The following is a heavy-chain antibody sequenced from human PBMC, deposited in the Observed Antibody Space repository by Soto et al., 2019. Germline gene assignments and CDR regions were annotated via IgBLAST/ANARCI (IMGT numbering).Heavy chain of an antibody. CDR3: EGMSRHNVYMDV. Sequence: SGPTLVNPTQTLTLTCTFSGFSLSTSGMCVSWIRQPPGKALEWLARIDWDDDKYYSTSLKTRLTISKDTSKNQVVLTMTNMEPLDSGAYYGEGMSRHNVYMDVWGKGTTVTVSS. CDR1: GFSLSTSGMC. D-gene: IGHD1-1*01. V-gene: IGHV2-70*11. CDR2: IDWDDDK. J-gene: IGHJ6*03.